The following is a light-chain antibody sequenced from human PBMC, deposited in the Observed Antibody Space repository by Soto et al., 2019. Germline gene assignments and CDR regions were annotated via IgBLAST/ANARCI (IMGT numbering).Light chain of an antibody. V-gene: IGLV2-8*01. Sequence: SVLTQPPPASGSPGQSVTISCPGCNSDVRGYNYVSWYQQYPGKAPKRIIYEVSQRPSGVPDRFSGSKSGNTPSLTVSGLQAEDEADYYCSSYAGSNNFVFGAGTKVTAL. J-gene: IGLJ1*01. CDR3: SSYAGSNNFV. CDR2: EVS. CDR1: NSDVRGYNY.